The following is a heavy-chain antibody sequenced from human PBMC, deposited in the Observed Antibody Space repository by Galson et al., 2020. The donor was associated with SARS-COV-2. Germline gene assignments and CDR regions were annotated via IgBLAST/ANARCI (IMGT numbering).Heavy chain of an antibody. V-gene: IGHV3-11*06. Sequence: GGSLRLSCAASGFTFSDYYMSWIRQAPGKGLEWVSYISSSSSYTNYADSVKGRFTISRDNAKNSLYLQMNSLRAEDTAVYYCARGYYDSINWFDPWGQGTLVTVSS. CDR1: GFTFSDYY. J-gene: IGHJ5*02. CDR3: ARGYYDSINWFDP. CDR2: ISSSSSYT. D-gene: IGHD3-22*01.